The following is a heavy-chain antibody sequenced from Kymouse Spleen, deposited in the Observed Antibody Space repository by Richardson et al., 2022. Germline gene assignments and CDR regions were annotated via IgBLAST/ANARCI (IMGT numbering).Heavy chain of an antibody. Sequence: QVQLQQWGAGLLKPSETLSLTCAVYGGSFSGYYWSWIRQPPGKGLEWIGEINHSGSTNYNPSLKSRVTISVDTSKNQFSLKLSSVTAADTAVYYCARGRFWSGYSHGMDVWGQGTTVTVSS. CDR2: INHSGST. V-gene: IGHV4-34*01. J-gene: IGHJ6*02. CDR1: GGSFSGYY. D-gene: IGHD3-3*01. CDR3: ARGRFWSGYSHGMDV.